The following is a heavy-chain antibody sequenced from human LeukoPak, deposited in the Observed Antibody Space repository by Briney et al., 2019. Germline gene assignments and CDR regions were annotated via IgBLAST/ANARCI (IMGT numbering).Heavy chain of an antibody. CDR2: INPNSGGT. CDR3: ARTPYYDSSGYLPDY. Sequence: ASVKVSCKASGYTFTGYYRHWVRQAPGQGGEGMGWINPNSGGTNYAQKFQGRVTMTRATSISTAYMELSRLRSDDTAVYYCARTPYYDSSGYLPDYWGQGTLVTVSS. V-gene: IGHV1-2*02. D-gene: IGHD3-22*01. CDR1: GYTFTGYY. J-gene: IGHJ4*02.